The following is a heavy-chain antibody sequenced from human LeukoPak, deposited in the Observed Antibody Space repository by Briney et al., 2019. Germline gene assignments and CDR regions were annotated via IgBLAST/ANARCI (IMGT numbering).Heavy chain of an antibody. J-gene: IGHJ6*03. V-gene: IGHV4-34*01. D-gene: IGHD6-6*01. CDR1: SGSFSGYY. CDR3: ARDFSSSSTVYYYYMDV. CDR2: INHSGST. Sequence: SETLSLTCAVYSGSFSGYYWSWIRQPPGKGLEWIGEINHSGSTNYNPSLKSRVTISVDTSKNQFSLKLSSVTAADTAIYYCARDFSSSSTVYYYYMDVWGKGTTVTVSS.